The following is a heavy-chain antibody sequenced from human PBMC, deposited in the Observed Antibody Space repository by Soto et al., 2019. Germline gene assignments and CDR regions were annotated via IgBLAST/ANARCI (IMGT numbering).Heavy chain of an antibody. J-gene: IGHJ4*02. CDR1: GFTFSNYA. CDR2: ISGSVGST. D-gene: IGHD6-13*01. V-gene: IGHV3-23*01. CDR3: AKAGGAAGTVDYFDY. Sequence: PGGSLRLSCAASGFTFSNYAINWVRQSPGKGLEWVSVISGSVGSTYYADSVKGRFTITRDNSKNTLYLQMNSLRAEDTAVYCCAKAGGAAGTVDYFDYWGQGTLVTVSS.